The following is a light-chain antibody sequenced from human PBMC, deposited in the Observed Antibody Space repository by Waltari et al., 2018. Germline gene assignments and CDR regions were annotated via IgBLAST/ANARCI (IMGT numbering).Light chain of an antibody. CDR1: SSNIESNH. CDR2: RDN. Sequence: QSVLTQSPSASGTPWQRVTLSCSGSSSNIESNHVFWYQQIPGTAPKLLIFRDNMRPSGVPDRFSASKSGTSASLAISGLRSEDEADYYCAAWDNSLSGVLFGGGTKLTVL. CDR3: AAWDNSLSGVL. J-gene: IGLJ2*01. V-gene: IGLV1-47*01.